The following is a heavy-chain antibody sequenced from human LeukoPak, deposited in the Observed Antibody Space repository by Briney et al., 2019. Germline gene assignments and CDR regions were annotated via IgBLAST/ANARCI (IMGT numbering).Heavy chain of an antibody. J-gene: IGHJ4*02. CDR2: IYYGGST. Sequence: SETLSLTCTVSGGSISNSPYYWGWIRQPPGKGLEWIWSIYYGGSTYNNPSLKSRVSISVATSKHQFSLKLSSVTAADTAVYYCASSIYYYDSSGYYSYFDYWGQGTLVTVSS. CDR1: GGSISNSPYY. V-gene: IGHV4-39*07. CDR3: ASSIYYYDSSGYYSYFDY. D-gene: IGHD3-22*01.